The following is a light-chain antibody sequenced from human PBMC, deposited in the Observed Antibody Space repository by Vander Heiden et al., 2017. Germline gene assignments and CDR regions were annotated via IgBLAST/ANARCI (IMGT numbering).Light chain of an antibody. J-gene: IGKJ4*01. CDR2: DAS. V-gene: IGKV3-11*02. Sequence: EIVLTQSPATLSLSPGERATLSCRASKSVSSYIAWYQQKPGQAPRLLIYDASNRATGVPARFSGSGSERDFTLTISSLEPEDFAIYYCQQRSNWPAAFGGGTMVEIK. CDR3: QQRSNWPAA. CDR1: KSVSSY.